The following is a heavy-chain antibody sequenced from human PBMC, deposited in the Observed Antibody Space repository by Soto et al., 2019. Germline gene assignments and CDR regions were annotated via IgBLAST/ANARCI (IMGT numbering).Heavy chain of an antibody. Sequence: GGSLRLSCAASGFTFSSYAMSWVRQAPGKGLEWVSAISGSGGSTYYADSVKGRFTISRDNSKNTLYLQMNSLGAEDTAVYYCAKKETAAGPGPRFHWFDPWGQGTLVTVSS. D-gene: IGHD6-13*01. CDR2: ISGSGGST. CDR1: GFTFSSYA. V-gene: IGHV3-23*01. CDR3: AKKETAAGPGPRFHWFDP. J-gene: IGHJ5*02.